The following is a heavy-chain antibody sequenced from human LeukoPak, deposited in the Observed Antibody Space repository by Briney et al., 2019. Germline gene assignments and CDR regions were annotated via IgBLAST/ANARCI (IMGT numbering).Heavy chain of an antibody. CDR2: ISWNSGSI. CDR3: ARDRLRVAGIDY. J-gene: IGHJ4*02. D-gene: IGHD6-19*01. Sequence: PGRSLRLSCAASGVTFDDYAMHWVRQAPGKGLEWVSGISWNSGSIGYADSVKGRFTISRDNAKNTLYLQMNSLRAEDTAVYYCARDRLRVAGIDYWGQGTLVTVSS. V-gene: IGHV3-9*01. CDR1: GVTFDDYA.